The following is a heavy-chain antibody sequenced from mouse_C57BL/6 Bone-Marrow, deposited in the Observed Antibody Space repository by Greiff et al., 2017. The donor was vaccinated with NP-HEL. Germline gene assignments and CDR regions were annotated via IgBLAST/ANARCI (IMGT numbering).Heavy chain of an antibody. J-gene: IGHJ3*01. CDR1: GYSITSGYY. V-gene: IGHV3-6*01. CDR2: ISYDGSN. Sequence: EVKLVESGPGLVKPSQSLSLTCSVTGYSITSGYYWNWIRQFPGNKLEWMGYISYDGSNNYNPSLKNRISITRDTSKNQFFLKWNSVTTEDTATYYCAREEGSMVTTRAWFAYWGQGTLVTVSA. CDR3: AREEGSMVTTRAWFAY. D-gene: IGHD2-2*01.